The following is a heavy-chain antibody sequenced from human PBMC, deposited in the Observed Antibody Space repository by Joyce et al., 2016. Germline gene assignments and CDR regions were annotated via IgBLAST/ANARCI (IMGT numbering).Heavy chain of an antibody. CDR1: GFTVSSDY. CDR3: ARDRDRGRSGY. V-gene: IGHV3-66*01. CDR2: IYSDGST. Sequence: EVQLVESGGGLVQPGGYLRLSCAASGFTVSSDYMSWVRQAPGKGLDWVSVIYSDGSTYYADTVKDRFTISRDNFNNTLYLQMNSLRGEDTAVYYCARDRDRGRSGYWCQGTLGTVSS. D-gene: IGHD1-26*01. J-gene: IGHJ4*02.